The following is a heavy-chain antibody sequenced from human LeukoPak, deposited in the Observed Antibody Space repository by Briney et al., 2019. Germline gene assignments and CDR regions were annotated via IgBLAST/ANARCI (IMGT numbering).Heavy chain of an antibody. CDR1: GYTFTSYG. Sequence: GASVKVSCKASGYTFTSYGISWVRQAPGQGLEWMGWISAYNGNTNFPQKLQGRVTLTRDTSISTAYMELSRLRSDDTAVYYCARARITMVRGVPTNWFDPWGQGTLVTVSS. CDR3: ARARITMVRGVPTNWFDP. D-gene: IGHD3-10*01. V-gene: IGHV1-18*01. J-gene: IGHJ5*02. CDR2: ISAYNGNT.